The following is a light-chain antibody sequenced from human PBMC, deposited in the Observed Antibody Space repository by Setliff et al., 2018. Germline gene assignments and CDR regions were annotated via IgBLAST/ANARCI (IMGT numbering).Light chain of an antibody. V-gene: IGLV2-23*02. J-gene: IGLJ3*02. CDR2: EVN. CDR3: CSYVTGGTLA. CDR1: SGDVGSYHL. Sequence: QSVLTQPASVSGSPGQSITISCAGTSGDVGSYHLVSWYQQHPGKAPKLMIYEVNNRPSGVSNRFSGSKSGNTASLTISGLQAEDEGDYYCCSYVTGGTLAFGGGTKVTVL.